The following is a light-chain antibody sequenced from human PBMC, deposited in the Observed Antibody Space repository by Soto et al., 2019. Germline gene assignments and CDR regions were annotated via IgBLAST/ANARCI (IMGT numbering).Light chain of an antibody. CDR2: GAS. J-gene: IGKJ4*01. CDR3: QRAVT. CDR1: QSVSSSY. V-gene: IGKV3-20*01. Sequence: EIVLTQSPGTLSFSPGERATLSCRASQSVSSSYLAWYQQKPGQAPRLLVYGASSRATGITDRFSGSRSGTDFTLTISSLEPEDCAVYYGQRAVTFGGGTMVEIK.